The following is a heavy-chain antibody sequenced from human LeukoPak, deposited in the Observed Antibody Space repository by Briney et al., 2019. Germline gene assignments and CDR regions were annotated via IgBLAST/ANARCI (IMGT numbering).Heavy chain of an antibody. V-gene: IGHV1-69*05. J-gene: IGHJ4*02. CDR2: IIPIFGTA. CDR3: ARDRSITPERYYFDY. D-gene: IGHD3-10*01. CDR1: GGTFSSYA. Sequence: SVKVSCKASGGTFSSYAISWVRQAPGQGLEWMGGIIPIFGTANYAQKFQGRVTITTDESTSTAYMELSSLRSEDTAVYYCARDRSITPERYYFDYWGQGSLVTVSS.